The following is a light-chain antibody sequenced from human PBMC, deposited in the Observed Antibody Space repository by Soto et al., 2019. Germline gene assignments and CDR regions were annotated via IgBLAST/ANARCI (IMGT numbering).Light chain of an antibody. CDR2: GAS. Sequence: AIQLTQPPSSLSASVGDRVTITCRASQDISSSLAWYQQKAGKAPKLLIYGASILQSGVPSGFSGSGFGTDFTLTISSLRAEDFAIYFCQQTKSYPSTFGGGTRVEI. V-gene: IGKV1-13*02. CDR1: QDISSS. CDR3: QQTKSYPST. J-gene: IGKJ4*01.